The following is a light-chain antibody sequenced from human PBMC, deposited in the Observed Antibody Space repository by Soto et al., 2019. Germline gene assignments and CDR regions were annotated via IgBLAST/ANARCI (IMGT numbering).Light chain of an antibody. CDR2: GAS. Sequence: EIVLTQSPGSLSLSPGEGATLSCRASQSVSSGYLAWYQQRPGQPPRVLIYGASRRATGIPDRFSGSGSGTDFTLTISRLEPEDSAVYYCQQYGSSPLSFGGGTKVEIK. V-gene: IGKV3-20*01. CDR3: QQYGSSPLS. CDR1: QSVSSGY. J-gene: IGKJ4*01.